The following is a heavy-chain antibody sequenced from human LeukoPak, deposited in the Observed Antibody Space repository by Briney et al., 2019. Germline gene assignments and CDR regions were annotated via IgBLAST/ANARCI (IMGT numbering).Heavy chain of an antibody. CDR1: ELTFSSYW. Sequence: PGGSLRLASAASELTFSSYWMSWVRQATGKGLEWVANIKQDGSEKYYVDSVKGRFTISRDNAKNSLYLQMKSLRAEDTAVYYCAREKWSFDYWGQGTLVTVSS. D-gene: IGHD2-15*01. V-gene: IGHV3-7*01. CDR2: IKQDGSEK. J-gene: IGHJ4*02. CDR3: AREKWSFDY.